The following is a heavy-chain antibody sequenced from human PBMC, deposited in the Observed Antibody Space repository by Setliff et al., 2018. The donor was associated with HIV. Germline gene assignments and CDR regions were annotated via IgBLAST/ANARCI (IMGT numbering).Heavy chain of an antibody. D-gene: IGHD3-3*01. V-gene: IGHV3-21*01. CDR3: ARDVSWRVRTYIDY. J-gene: IGHJ4*02. CDR2: ISSSSRSK. Sequence: PGGSLRLSCAPSGFTFGSYAMSWVRQAPGKGLEWVSSISSSSRSKYYADSVKGRFTISRDNAKNSLYLQMNSLTAEDTAVYYCARDVSWRVRTYIDYWGQGALVTVSS. CDR1: GFTFGSYA.